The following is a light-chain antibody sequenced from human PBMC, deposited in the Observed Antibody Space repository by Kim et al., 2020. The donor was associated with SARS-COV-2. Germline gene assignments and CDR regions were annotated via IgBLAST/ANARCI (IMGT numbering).Light chain of an antibody. CDR1: QSVLYSSNNRNQ. CDR2: WAS. V-gene: IGKV4-1*01. Sequence: DIVMTQSPDSLAVSLGERATINCKSSQSVLYSSNNRNQLTWFQQKPGQPPKLLISWASTRESGVPDRFSGSGSGTDFTLTISSLQAEDVAVYYCQQYYSLPYTFGRGTKLEI. J-gene: IGKJ2*01. CDR3: QQYYSLPYT.